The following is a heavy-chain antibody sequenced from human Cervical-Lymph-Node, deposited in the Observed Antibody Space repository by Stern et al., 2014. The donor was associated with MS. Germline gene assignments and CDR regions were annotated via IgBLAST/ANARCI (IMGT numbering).Heavy chain of an antibody. D-gene: IGHD2-15*01. J-gene: IGHJ6*02. V-gene: IGHV1-69*01. CDR3: ATSRYWSGGSCEYYYYYGMDV. CDR2: IIPIFGTA. CDR1: GGTFSSYA. Sequence: VQLVESGAEVKKPGSSVKVSCKASGGTFSSYAISWVRQAPGHGLEWMGGIIPIFGTANYAQTFQGRVTITADESTSTASMGLSSLGSEDTAVYYCATSRYWSGGSCEYYYYYGMDVWGQGTTVTVSS.